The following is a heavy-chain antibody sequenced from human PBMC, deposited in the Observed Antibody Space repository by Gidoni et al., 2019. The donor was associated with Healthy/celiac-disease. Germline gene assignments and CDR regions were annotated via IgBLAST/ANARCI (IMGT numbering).Heavy chain of an antibody. CDR1: GFTFDDYA. CDR3: AKARGFTYGIDAFDI. J-gene: IGHJ3*02. Sequence: VQLVESGGDLVQPGTSLRLSCEVSGFTFDDYAMHWVRQGPGKGLEWVSGSNWNSASAGYAESVEGRFTISRDNAKKSLYLQMTSLRPEDTAVYYCAKARGFTYGIDAFDIWGHGTMVTVSS. CDR2: SNWNSASA. V-gene: IGHV3-9*01. D-gene: IGHD5-18*01.